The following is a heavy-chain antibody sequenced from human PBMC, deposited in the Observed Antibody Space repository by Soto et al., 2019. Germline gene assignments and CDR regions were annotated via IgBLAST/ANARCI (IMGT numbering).Heavy chain of an antibody. CDR3: ASGRWLHTQPGY. CDR1: GCTFSSYA. V-gene: IGHV1-69*12. D-gene: IGHD5-12*01. Sequence: QVQLVQSGAEVKKPGSSVNVSCKASGCTFSSYAISWVRQAPGQGLEWMGGIIPIFGTANYAQKFQGRVTITAAESTSTAYLALSSLRSADTAVYYCASGRWLHTQPGYWGPGTLVTVSS. CDR2: IIPIFGTA. J-gene: IGHJ4*02.